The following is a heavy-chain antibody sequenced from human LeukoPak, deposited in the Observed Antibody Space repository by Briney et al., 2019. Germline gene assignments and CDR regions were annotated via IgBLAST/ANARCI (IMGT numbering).Heavy chain of an antibody. CDR2: INHSGIT. D-gene: IGHD5-12*01. Sequence: SETLSLTCAVYGGSFRRYYWSWIRQPPGKGLEWIGEINHSGITNYNPSLKSRVTISVDTSKNQFSLKLNSVTAADTALYYCARAATDSGYDWTTFDYWGQGTLVTVSS. CDR1: GGSFRRYY. J-gene: IGHJ4*02. V-gene: IGHV4-34*01. CDR3: ARAATDSGYDWTTFDY.